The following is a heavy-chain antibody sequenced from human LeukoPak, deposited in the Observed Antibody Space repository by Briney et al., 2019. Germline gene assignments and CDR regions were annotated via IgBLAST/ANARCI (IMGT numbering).Heavy chain of an antibody. V-gene: IGHV3-48*04. J-gene: IGHJ4*02. CDR1: GFSFSDYS. CDR2: ISSSSSTI. Sequence: GGFLRPSYAASGFSFSDYSMNWVRQAPGRGLEWLAYISSSSSTIYYADSVRGRFTVSRDNAKSSLFLQMNSLRAEDTAVYYCARGFPPTTYYSGSGSSDFWGQGTLVTVSS. D-gene: IGHD3-10*01. CDR3: ARGFPPTTYYSGSGSSDF.